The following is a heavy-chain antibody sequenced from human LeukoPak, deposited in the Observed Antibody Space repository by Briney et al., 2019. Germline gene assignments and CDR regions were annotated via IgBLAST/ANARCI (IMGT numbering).Heavy chain of an antibody. J-gene: IGHJ4*02. CDR1: GFTVSSNY. D-gene: IGHD3-22*01. CDR3: AREGSYYYDSSYFDY. Sequence: GGSLRLSCAASGFTVSSNYMSWVRQAPGKGLEWVSSISSSGSYIYYADSMKGRFTISRDNSKNTLYLQMNSLRAEDTAVYYCAREGSYYYDSSYFDYWGQGTLVTVSS. CDR2: ISSSGSYI. V-gene: IGHV3-21*01.